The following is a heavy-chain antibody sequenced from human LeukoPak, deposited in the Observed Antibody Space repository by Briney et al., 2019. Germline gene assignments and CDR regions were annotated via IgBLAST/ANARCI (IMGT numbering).Heavy chain of an antibody. CDR1: GDSFTSVTDY. Sequence: NPSETLSLTCTVSGDSFTSVTDYWAWIRQPPGKGLEWIGSIYYSGSTYYNPSLKSRVTISVDTSKNQFSLKLGSVTAADTAVYYCARVGGDLRYFDWFVDYWGQGTLVTVSS. CDR3: ARVGGDLRYFDWFVDY. CDR2: IYYSGST. D-gene: IGHD3-9*01. V-gene: IGHV4-39*07. J-gene: IGHJ4*02.